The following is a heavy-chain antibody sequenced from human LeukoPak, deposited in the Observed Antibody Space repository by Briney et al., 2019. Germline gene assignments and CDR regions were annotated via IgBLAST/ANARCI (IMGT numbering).Heavy chain of an antibody. Sequence: PGGSLRLSCAASGFTFSSYSMNWVRQAPGKGLEWVSYISSSSSTIYYADSVKGRFTISRDNAKNSLYLQMNSLRAEDTAVYYCARDKPTTGPWYFDLWGRGTLVTVSS. CDR1: GFTFSSYS. V-gene: IGHV3-48*04. CDR3: ARDKPTTGPWYFDL. D-gene: IGHD1-1*01. J-gene: IGHJ2*01. CDR2: ISSSSSTI.